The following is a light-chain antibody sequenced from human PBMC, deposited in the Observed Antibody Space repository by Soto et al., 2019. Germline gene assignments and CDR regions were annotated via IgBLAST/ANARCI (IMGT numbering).Light chain of an antibody. CDR3: QSYDSSLSALYV. CDR2: GNS. V-gene: IGLV1-40*01. J-gene: IGLJ1*01. CDR1: SYNIGAGYD. Sequence: QSVLTQPPSVSGAPGQRVTISCTGRSYNIGAGYDVHWYQQLPGTAPKLLIYGNSNRPSGVPDRFSGSKSGTSASLAITGLQAEDEADYYCQSYDSSLSALYVFGTGTKVTVL.